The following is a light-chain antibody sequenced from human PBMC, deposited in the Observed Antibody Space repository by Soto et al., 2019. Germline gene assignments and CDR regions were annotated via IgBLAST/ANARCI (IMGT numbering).Light chain of an antibody. CDR3: QQYGSTPFT. CDR1: QSVSSSY. J-gene: IGKJ3*01. CDR2: GAS. Sequence: EIVLTQSPGTLSLSPGERATLSCRASQSVSSSYLAWYQQKPGQAPRLLISGASSRATGIPDRFSGSGSGTDFTLTISRLEPEDFAVYYCQQYGSTPFTFGPGTKVDIK. V-gene: IGKV3-20*01.